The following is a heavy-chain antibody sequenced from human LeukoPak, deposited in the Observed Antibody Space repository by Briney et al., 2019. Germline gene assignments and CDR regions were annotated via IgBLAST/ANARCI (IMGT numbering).Heavy chain of an antibody. Sequence: GGSLRLSCAAFGFIFSNYAIHWVRQAPGKGLEWVAFLQYDGSHKYYADSVKGRFTISRDESKNTLYLQMSSLRVEDTAVYYCAKDPEASLGYFDYWGQGILVTVSS. CDR2: LQYDGSHK. CDR3: AKDPEASLGYFDY. J-gene: IGHJ4*02. V-gene: IGHV3-30*02. D-gene: IGHD1-26*01. CDR1: GFIFSNYA.